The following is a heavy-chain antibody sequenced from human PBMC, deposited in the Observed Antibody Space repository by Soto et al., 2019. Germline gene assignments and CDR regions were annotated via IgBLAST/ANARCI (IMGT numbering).Heavy chain of an antibody. V-gene: IGHV3-53*01. CDR1: GFTVSGNY. CDR2: IYTDDNI. Sequence: EVQLVESGGGLVQPGGPLRLSCAASGFTVSGNYVTWVRQAPGKGLEWVSVIYTDDNIYYADSVTSRFTISRDNSKNTFYLQMNRLRVEDTAVYYCATELIAKYGMDVWGQGTTVTVSS. D-gene: IGHD2-21*01. CDR3: ATELIAKYGMDV. J-gene: IGHJ6*02.